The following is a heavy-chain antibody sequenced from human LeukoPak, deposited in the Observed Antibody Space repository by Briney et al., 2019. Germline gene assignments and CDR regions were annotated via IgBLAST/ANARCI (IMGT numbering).Heavy chain of an antibody. CDR1: GGTFSSYA. CDR2: IVPILGIA. Sequence: ASVKVSCKAAGGTFSSYAISWGRQAPGQGGGWRGRIVPILGIANYAQKFPGRVTITADKSTSTAYMALSSLRPEHTAVYYCAKDESARPRSYFDYCGQGTLATVSA. V-gene: IGHV1-69*04. J-gene: IGHJ4*02. D-gene: IGHD6-6*01. CDR3: AKDESARPRSYFDY.